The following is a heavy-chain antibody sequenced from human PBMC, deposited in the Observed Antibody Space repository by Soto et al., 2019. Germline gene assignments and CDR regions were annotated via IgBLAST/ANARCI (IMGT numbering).Heavy chain of an antibody. CDR3: ARPGVWSGYYTAPFYYYYGMDV. CDR1: GGTFSSYA. D-gene: IGHD3-3*01. CDR2: IIPIFGTA. Sequence: SVKVSCKASGGTFSSYAISWVRQAPGQGLEWMGGIIPIFGTANYAQKFQGRVTITADESTSTAYMELSSLRSEDTAVYYCARPGVWSGYYTAPFYYYYGMDVWGQGTTVTVSS. V-gene: IGHV1-69*13. J-gene: IGHJ6*02.